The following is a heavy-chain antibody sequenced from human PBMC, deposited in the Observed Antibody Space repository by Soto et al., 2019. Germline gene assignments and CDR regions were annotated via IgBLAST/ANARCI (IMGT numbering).Heavy chain of an antibody. Sequence: SETLSLTCAVYGGSFSGYYWSWIRQPPGKGLEWIGEINHSGSTNYNPSLKSRVTISVDTSKNQFSLKLSSVTAADTAVYYCARGLVSLLPFDYWGQGTLVTVS. V-gene: IGHV4-34*01. CDR1: GGSFSGYY. CDR3: ARGLVSLLPFDY. CDR2: INHSGST. J-gene: IGHJ4*02.